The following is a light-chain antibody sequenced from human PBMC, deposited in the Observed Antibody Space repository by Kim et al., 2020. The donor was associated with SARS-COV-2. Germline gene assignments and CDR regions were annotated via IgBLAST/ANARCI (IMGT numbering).Light chain of an antibody. V-gene: IGKV3-15*01. J-gene: IGKJ2*01. CDR3: QQYNNWPMYT. CDR2: GAS. Sequence: EIVMTQSPATLSVSPGERATLSCRASQSVSSDLAWYQQKPGQAPRLLIYGASTRATGIPARFSRSGSGTEFTLTISSLQSEDSAVYYCQQYNNWPMYTFGQGTKLEI. CDR1: QSVSSD.